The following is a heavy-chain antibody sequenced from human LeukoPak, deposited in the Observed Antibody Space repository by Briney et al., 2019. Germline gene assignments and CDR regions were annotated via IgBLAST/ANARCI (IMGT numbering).Heavy chain of an antibody. CDR3: ARDWLGGTQDGMDV. Sequence: SETLSLTCTVSGGSISSSSNYWGWFRQPPGKGLEWIGSIYYSGSTNYNPSLKSRVTISVDTSKNQFSLKLSSVTAADTAVYYCARDWLGGTQDGMDVWGQGTTVTVSS. V-gene: IGHV4-39*07. J-gene: IGHJ6*02. CDR1: GGSISSSSNY. CDR2: IYYSGST. D-gene: IGHD6-19*01.